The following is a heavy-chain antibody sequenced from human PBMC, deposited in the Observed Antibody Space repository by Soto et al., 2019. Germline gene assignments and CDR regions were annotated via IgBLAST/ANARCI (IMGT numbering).Heavy chain of an antibody. J-gene: IGHJ4*02. D-gene: IGHD3-22*01. CDR3: AKGSSPYYYDSSGYYLDY. Sequence: EVQLLESGGGLVQPGGSLRLSCAASGFTFSSYAMSWVRQAPGKGLEWVSAISGSGGSTYYADSVKGRITISRDNSKNTLYLQMNSLSAEDTAVYYCAKGSSPYYYDSSGYYLDYWGQGTLVTVSS. V-gene: IGHV3-23*01. CDR2: ISGSGGST. CDR1: GFTFSSYA.